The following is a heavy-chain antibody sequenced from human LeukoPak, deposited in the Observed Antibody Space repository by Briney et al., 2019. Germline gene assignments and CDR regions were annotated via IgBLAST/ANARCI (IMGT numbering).Heavy chain of an antibody. J-gene: IGHJ4*02. CDR3: ASNYYGSGSLDY. CDR1: GGSISSGDYY. V-gene: IGHV4-30-4*01. CDR2: IYYSGST. Sequence: SQTLSLTCTVSGGSISSGDYYWSWIRQPPGKGLEWIGYIYYSGSTYYNPSLKSRLIISIDTSKNQFSLKLSSVTAADTAVYYCASNYYGSGSLDYWGQGNLVTVSS. D-gene: IGHD3-10*01.